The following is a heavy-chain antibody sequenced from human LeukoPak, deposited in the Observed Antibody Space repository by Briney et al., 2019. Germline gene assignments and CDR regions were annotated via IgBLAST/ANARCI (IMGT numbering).Heavy chain of an antibody. CDR1: GGSFSGYY. CDR3: ARLPAASRFDY. CDR2: INHSGST. D-gene: IGHD2-2*01. J-gene: IGHJ4*02. Sequence: SETLSLTCAVYGGSFSGYYWSWIRQPPGKGLEWIGEINHSGSTNYNPSLKSRVTISVDTSKNQFSLKLSSVTAADTAVYYCARLPAASRFDYWGQGTLVTASS. V-gene: IGHV4-34*01.